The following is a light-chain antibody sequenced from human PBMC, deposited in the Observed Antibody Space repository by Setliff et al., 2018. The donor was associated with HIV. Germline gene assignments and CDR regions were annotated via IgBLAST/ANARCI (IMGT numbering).Light chain of an antibody. V-gene: IGLV2-14*03. CDR2: DVT. Sequence: QSVLTQPASVSGAPGHSITISCTGASNDVGSYNYVSWYQQHPGKAPKLMIYDVTNRPSGVSDRFSGSKSGNTASLTISGLQAEDEADYYCNSYTSTTFYVFGSGTKV. J-gene: IGLJ1*01. CDR1: SNDVGSYNY. CDR3: NSYTSTTFYV.